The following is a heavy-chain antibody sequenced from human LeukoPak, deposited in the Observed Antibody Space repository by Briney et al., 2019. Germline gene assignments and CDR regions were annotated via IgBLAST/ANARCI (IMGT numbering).Heavy chain of an antibody. CDR2: ISYDGSNK. Sequence: PGGSLRLSCAASGFTFSSYWMSWVRQAPGKGLEWVAVISYDGSNKYYADSVKGRFTISRGNSKNTLYLQMNSLRAEDAAVYYCASLPPLVVRVGYYYYYMDVWGKGTTVTVSS. V-gene: IGHV3-30*03. D-gene: IGHD2-15*01. CDR3: ASLPPLVVRVGYYYYYMDV. J-gene: IGHJ6*03. CDR1: GFTFSSYW.